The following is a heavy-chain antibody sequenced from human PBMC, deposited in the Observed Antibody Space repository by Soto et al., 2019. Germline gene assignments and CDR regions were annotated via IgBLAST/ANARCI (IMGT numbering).Heavy chain of an antibody. CDR3: ARSGWFGELSTFDL. Sequence: SVKVSCKASGYTFSSYSIHWVRQAPGQRLEWMGWINAGNDKTKYSQKLQGRVTITRDTSASTAYMELSSLRSEDTAVFYCARSGWFGELSTFDLWGQGTLVTVSS. CDR2: INAGNDKT. V-gene: IGHV1-3*01. D-gene: IGHD3-10*01. J-gene: IGHJ4*02. CDR1: GYTFSSYS.